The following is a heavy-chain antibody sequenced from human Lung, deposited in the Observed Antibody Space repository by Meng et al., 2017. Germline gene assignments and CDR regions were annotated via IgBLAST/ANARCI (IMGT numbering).Heavy chain of an antibody. V-gene: IGHV4-34*01. Sequence: GAGLLEPSGTLSLTGVVSGGSFSDYYWSWIRQPPGKGLEWIGEINHSGSTNYNPSLESRATISVDTSQNNLSLKLSSVTAADSAVYYCARGPTTMAHDFDYWGQGTLVTVSS. J-gene: IGHJ4*02. D-gene: IGHD4-11*01. CDR1: GGSFSDYY. CDR2: INHSGST. CDR3: ARGPTTMAHDFDY.